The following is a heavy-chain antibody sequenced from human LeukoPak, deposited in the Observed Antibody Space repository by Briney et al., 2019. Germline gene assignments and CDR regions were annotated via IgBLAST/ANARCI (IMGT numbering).Heavy chain of an antibody. CDR3: ARETNGGYVFDGLDV. V-gene: IGHV3-48*03. D-gene: IGHD5-12*01. CDR1: GFTFSSYE. Sequence: PGGSLRLSCAASGFTFSSYEMNWVRQAPGKGLEWVSYTTSSGSTKYYADSARGRFTISRDNAKNLLYLQMNSLRAEDTALYYCARETNGGYVFDGLDVWGQGTTVIVSS. J-gene: IGHJ6*02. CDR2: TTSSGSTK.